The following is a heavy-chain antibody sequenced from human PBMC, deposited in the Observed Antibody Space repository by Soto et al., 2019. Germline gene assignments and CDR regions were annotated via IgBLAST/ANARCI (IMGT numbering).Heavy chain of an antibody. Sequence: GASVKVSCKASGYTFTSYDINWVRQATGQGLELMGWMNHNSGNTGYAQKFQGRVTMTRNTSISTAYMEQSSLRSEDTAVYYCARGRSIAARPYGYCGMDVWGQGTTVTVS. CDR3: ARGRSIAARPYGYCGMDV. CDR1: GYTFTSYD. J-gene: IGHJ6*02. CDR2: MNHNSGNT. V-gene: IGHV1-8*01. D-gene: IGHD6-6*01.